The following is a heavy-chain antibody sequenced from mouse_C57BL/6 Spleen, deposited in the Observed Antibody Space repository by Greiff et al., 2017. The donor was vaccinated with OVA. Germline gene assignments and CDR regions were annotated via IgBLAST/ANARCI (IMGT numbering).Heavy chain of an antibody. CDR2: IYPGSGST. Sequence: QVHVKQPGAELVKPGASVKMSCKASGYTFTSYWITWVKQRPGQGLEWIGDIYPGSGSTNYNEKFKSKATLTVDTSSSTAYMQLSSLTSEDSAVYYCARANWDEGYFDVWGTGTTVTVSS. CDR1: GYTFTSYW. D-gene: IGHD4-1*01. CDR3: ARANWDEGYFDV. J-gene: IGHJ1*03. V-gene: IGHV1-55*01.